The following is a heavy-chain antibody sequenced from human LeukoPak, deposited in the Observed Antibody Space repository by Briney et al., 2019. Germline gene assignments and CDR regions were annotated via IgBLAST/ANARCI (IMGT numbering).Heavy chain of an antibody. J-gene: IGHJ4*02. CDR3: ARRWTTMTDDYFDY. Sequence: ASVKVSCKASGYTFTSYNIGWVRQAPGQGLELMGWISGYNGHTNYARRLQDRVTMTTDTSTSTAYLELRSLRSDDTAVFYCARRWTTMTDDYFDYWGQGTLVIVSS. CDR2: ISGYNGHT. D-gene: IGHD4-17*01. CDR1: GYTFTSYN. V-gene: IGHV1-18*04.